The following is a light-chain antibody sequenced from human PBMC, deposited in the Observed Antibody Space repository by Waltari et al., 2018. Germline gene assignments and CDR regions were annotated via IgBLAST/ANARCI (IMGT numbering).Light chain of an antibody. Sequence: QSALTQPRSVSGSPGQSVTISCTGSTRYVGNYDYVYWYQQHPGKAPEGLIYGVSRRPSGLPDRFSVSKSGNTAFLTIAGRGAEDEAVYYCCSYAGSFGWVFGGGTTLSV. V-gene: IGLV2-11*01. CDR2: GVS. CDR3: CSYAGSFGWV. CDR1: TRYVGNYDY. J-gene: IGLJ3*02.